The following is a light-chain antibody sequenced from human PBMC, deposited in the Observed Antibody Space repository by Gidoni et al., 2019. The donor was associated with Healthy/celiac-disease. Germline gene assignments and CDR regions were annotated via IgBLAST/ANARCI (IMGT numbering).Light chain of an antibody. CDR2: GAS. CDR1: QSVSSSY. V-gene: IGKV3-20*01. J-gene: IGKJ2*01. Sequence: DIVLTQSTGTLSLSPGERATRTCRASQSVSSSYLAWYQQKPGQAPRLLIYGASSRATGIPDRFSGSGSGTDFTLTISRLEPEDFAVYYCQQYGSSPGNTFGQGTKLEIK. CDR3: QQYGSSPGNT.